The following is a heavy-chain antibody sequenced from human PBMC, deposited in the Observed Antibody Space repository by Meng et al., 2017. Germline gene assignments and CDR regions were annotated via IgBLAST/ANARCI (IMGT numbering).Heavy chain of an antibody. J-gene: IGHJ5*02. CDR1: GGSFSGYY. V-gene: IGHV4-34*01. CDR3: AERGYSYVNWFDP. CDR2: INHSGST. D-gene: IGHD5-18*01. Sequence: QVQPQQCGAGLLKPSETLSRTCAVYGGSFSGYYWSWIRQPPGKGLEWIGEINHSGSTNYNPSLKSRVTISVDTSKNQFSLKLSSVTAADTAVYYCAERGYSYVNWFDPWGQGTLVTVSS.